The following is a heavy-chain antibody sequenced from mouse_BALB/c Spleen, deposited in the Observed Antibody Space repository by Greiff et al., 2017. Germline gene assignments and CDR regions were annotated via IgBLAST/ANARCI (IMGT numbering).Heavy chain of an antibody. CDR2: ISSGGSYT. CDR1: GFTFSSYA. D-gene: IGHD1-2*01. Sequence: DVQLVESGGGLVKPGGSLKLSCAASGFTFSSYAMSWVRQTPEKRLEWVATISSGGSYTYYPDSVKGRFTISRDNAKNTLYLQMSSLRSEDTAMYYCARHDSATDAMDYWGQGTSVTVSS. CDR3: ARHDSATDAMDY. J-gene: IGHJ4*01. V-gene: IGHV5-9-3*01.